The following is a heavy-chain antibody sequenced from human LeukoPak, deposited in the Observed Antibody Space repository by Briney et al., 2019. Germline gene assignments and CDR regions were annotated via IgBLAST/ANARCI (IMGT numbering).Heavy chain of an antibody. CDR1: GFTFSIYA. CDR2: ISGSGVST. Sequence: GGSLRLSCAASGFTFSIYAMSWVRQAPGKGLEWVSYISGSGVSTYYADSVKGRFTISRDNSKNTLYLQMNSLRAEDTAVYYCAKQSIGIAVGTSDYWGQGTLVTVSS. D-gene: IGHD6-19*01. V-gene: IGHV3-23*01. CDR3: AKQSIGIAVGTSDY. J-gene: IGHJ4*02.